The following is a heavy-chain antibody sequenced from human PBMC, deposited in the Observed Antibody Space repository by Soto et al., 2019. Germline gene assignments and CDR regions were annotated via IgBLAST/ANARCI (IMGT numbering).Heavy chain of an antibody. CDR1: GXSFTSYW. Sequence: PGESLKISCKGSGXSFTSYWISWVRQMPGKGLEWMGRIDPSDSYTNYSPSFQGHVTISADKSISTAYLQWSSLKASDTAMYYCARHKDSSGYYSTNEFDYWGQGTLVTVSS. CDR3: ARHKDSSGYYSTNEFDY. V-gene: IGHV5-10-1*01. CDR2: IDPSDSYT. D-gene: IGHD3-22*01. J-gene: IGHJ4*02.